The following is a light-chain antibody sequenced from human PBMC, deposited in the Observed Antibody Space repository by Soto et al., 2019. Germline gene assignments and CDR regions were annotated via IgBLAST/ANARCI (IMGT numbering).Light chain of an antibody. CDR2: HVS. CDR3: NSYTSSSTVV. J-gene: IGLJ2*01. V-gene: IGLV2-14*01. CDR1: SSDVGAYNY. Sequence: QSALTQPASVSGSPGQSITISCTGTSSDVGAYNYVSWYQQHPGKVPKLMIYHVSNRPSGVSNRFSGSKSGNTASLTISGLHAEDEADYYCNSYTSSSTVVFRGGTKLTVL.